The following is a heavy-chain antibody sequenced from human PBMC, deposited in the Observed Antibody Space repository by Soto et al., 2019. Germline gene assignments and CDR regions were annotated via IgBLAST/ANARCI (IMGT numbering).Heavy chain of an antibody. D-gene: IGHD3-3*01. CDR2: IYTSGST. J-gene: IGHJ6*02. Sequence: SETLSLTCTVSGGSISSYYWSWIRQPAGKGLEWIGRIYTSGSTNYNPSLKSRVTMSVDTSKNQFSLKLSSVTTADTAVYYCARDFRFRYYYYGMDVWGQGTTVTVSS. CDR3: ARDFRFRYYYYGMDV. CDR1: GGSISSYY. V-gene: IGHV4-4*07.